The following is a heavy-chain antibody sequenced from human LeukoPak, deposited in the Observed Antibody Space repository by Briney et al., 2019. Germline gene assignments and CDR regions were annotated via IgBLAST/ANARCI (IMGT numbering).Heavy chain of an antibody. J-gene: IGHJ6*03. CDR1: GYTFTGYY. CDR2: INPNSGGT. D-gene: IGHD1-14*01. V-gene: IGHV1-2*06. Sequence: GASVKVSCKASGYTFTGYYMHWVRQAPGQGLEWMGRINPNSGGTYYAQKFQGRVTMTRDTSISTAYMELSRLRSDDTAVYYCARAPNRRTAYYMDVWGKGTTVTVSS. CDR3: ARAPNRRTAYYMDV.